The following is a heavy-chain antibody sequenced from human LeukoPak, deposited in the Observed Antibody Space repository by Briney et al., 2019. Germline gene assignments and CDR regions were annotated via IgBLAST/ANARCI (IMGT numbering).Heavy chain of an antibody. J-gene: IGHJ5*02. CDR2: INHSGST. CDR3: ARDPGSAFDP. V-gene: IGHV4-34*01. Sequence: PSETLSLTCAVYGGSFSGYYWSWIRQPPGKGLEWIGEINHSGSTNYNPSLKSRVTISVDTSKNQFSLKLSSVTAADTAVYYCARDPGSAFDPWGQGTLVTVSS. CDR1: GGSFSGYY. D-gene: IGHD3-10*01.